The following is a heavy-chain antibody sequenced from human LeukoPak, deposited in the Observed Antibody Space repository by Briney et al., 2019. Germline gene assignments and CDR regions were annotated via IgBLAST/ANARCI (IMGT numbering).Heavy chain of an antibody. CDR1: GYSISTDYY. V-gene: IGHV4-38-2*02. D-gene: IGHD3-10*01. CDR3: ARDRYYYGSGISDAFDI. Sequence: SETLSLTCTVSGYSISTDYYWGWVRQPPGKGLEWIGSMYHSGSTYCNPSLESRVTLSVDTSKNQFSLKLSSVTAADTAVYYCARDRYYYGSGISDAFDIWGQGTMVTVSS. CDR2: MYHSGST. J-gene: IGHJ3*02.